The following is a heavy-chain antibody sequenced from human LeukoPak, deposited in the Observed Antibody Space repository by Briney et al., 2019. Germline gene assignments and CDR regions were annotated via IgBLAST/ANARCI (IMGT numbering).Heavy chain of an antibody. V-gene: IGHV3-21*01. CDR3: ASPVNDYGLDYFDY. Sequence: GGSLRLSCAASGFTFSSYSMNWVRQAPGKGLEWVPSISSSSSYIYYADSVKGRFTISRDNAKNSLYLQMNSLRAEDTAVYYCASPVNDYGLDYFDYWGQGTLVTVSS. CDR2: ISSSSSYI. D-gene: IGHD4-17*01. J-gene: IGHJ4*02. CDR1: GFTFSSYS.